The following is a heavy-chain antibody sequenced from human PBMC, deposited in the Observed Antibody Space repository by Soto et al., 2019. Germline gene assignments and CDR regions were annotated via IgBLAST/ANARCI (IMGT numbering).Heavy chain of an antibody. D-gene: IGHD1-26*01. J-gene: IGHJ4*01. V-gene: IGHV6-1*01. CDR3: ARGEQYSGRIFDY. CDR2: TYYRSKWYY. CDR1: GDSVSSNSAV. Sequence: PSQTLSLTCAITGDSVSSNSAVWICVIHSPSRFLEWLGRTYYRSKWYYEYAVSVRGRITINLDTSKNQYSLQLNSVTPEDTAVYFCARGEQYSGRIFDYWGQGTLVTVSS.